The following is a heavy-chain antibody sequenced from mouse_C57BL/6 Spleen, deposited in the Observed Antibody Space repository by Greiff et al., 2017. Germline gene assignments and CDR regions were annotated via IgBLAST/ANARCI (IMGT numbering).Heavy chain of an antibody. CDR2: IDPSDSYT. CDR3: ASGDYGSSYAGYFDV. CDR1: GYTFTSYW. V-gene: IGHV1-69*01. J-gene: IGHJ1*03. Sequence: QVQLQQPGAELVMPGASVKLSCKASGYTFTSYWMHWVKQRPGQGLEWIGEIDPSDSYTNYNQKFKGKSTLTVDKSSSTAYMQLSSLTSEDSAVYYCASGDYGSSYAGYFDVWGTGTTVTVSS. D-gene: IGHD1-1*01.